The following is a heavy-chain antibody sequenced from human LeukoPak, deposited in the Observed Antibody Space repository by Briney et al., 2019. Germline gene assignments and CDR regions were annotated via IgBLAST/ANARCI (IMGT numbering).Heavy chain of an antibody. CDR3: VRDFDSSGSDAFDI. J-gene: IGHJ3*02. V-gene: IGHV4-59*01. D-gene: IGHD3-22*01. CDR1: GGSISSYY. Sequence: SETLSLTCTVSGGSISSYYWSWIRQPPGKGLEWIGYIYYSGSTNYNPSLKSRVTISVDTSKNQFSLKLSSVTAADTAVYYCVRDFDSSGSDAFDIWGQGTMVTVSS. CDR2: IYYSGST.